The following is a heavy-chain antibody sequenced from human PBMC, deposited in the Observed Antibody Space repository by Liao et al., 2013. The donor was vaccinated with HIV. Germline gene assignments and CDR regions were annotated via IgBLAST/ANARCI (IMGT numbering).Heavy chain of an antibody. V-gene: IGHV4-34*01. D-gene: IGHD3-9*01. CDR3: ARGLTYFDYWTGGAGVGFDI. CDR1: GGFFSGYY. Sequence: QVQLQQWGAGLLKPSETLSLTCDVYGGFFSGYYWSWIRQPPGKGLEWIGQISQTGSTHYSPSLNSRVTISEDTSKNQFSLNVTSVTATDSATYYCARGLTYFDYWTGGAGVGFDIWGQGTGVIVSS. J-gene: IGHJ3*02. CDR2: ISQTGST.